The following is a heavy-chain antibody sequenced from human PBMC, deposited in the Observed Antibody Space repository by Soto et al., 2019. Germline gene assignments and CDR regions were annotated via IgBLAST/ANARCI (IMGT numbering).Heavy chain of an antibody. V-gene: IGHV1-69*01. CDR3: ARVLRPGRSFDY. D-gene: IGHD3-10*01. CDR1: GGSFSSYP. Sequence: QVQLVQSGAEVRKPGSSVKVSCKASGGSFSSYPFTWVRQAPGQGLEWMGGIIPIFGTANYAQRFQGRVTFTADASTSPAYMDLSSLRSEDTAVYYCARVLRPGRSFDYWGQGTLVTVSS. J-gene: IGHJ4*02. CDR2: IIPIFGTA.